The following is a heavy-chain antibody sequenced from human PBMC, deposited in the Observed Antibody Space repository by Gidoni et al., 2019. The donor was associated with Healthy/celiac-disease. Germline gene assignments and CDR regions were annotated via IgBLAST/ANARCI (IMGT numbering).Heavy chain of an antibody. CDR3: ARVIEGDYYYYMDV. Sequence: EVQLVESGGGLVQPGGSLRLSCAASGFTFSSYWMSWVRQAPGKGLEWVANIKQDGSEKYYVDSVKGRFTISRDNAKNSLYLQMNSLRAEDTAVYYCARVIEGDYYYYMDVWGKGTTVTVSS. V-gene: IGHV3-7*01. D-gene: IGHD1-26*01. J-gene: IGHJ6*03. CDR2: IKQDGSEK. CDR1: GFTFSSYW.